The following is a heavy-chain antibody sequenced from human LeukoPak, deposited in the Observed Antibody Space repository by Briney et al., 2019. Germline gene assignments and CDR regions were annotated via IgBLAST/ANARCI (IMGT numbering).Heavy chain of an antibody. Sequence: SETLSLKCTVAGGSINGSGYHWGWNRQPPGKGLEWIGTIYYRGTTYYKPSLKSRVTISLDTPKNQFSLSLTSMTAADTAVYYCARGSYFDLWGRGTLVTVSS. CDR2: IYYRGTT. CDR3: ARGSYFDL. V-gene: IGHV4-39*07. CDR1: GGSINGSGYH. J-gene: IGHJ2*01.